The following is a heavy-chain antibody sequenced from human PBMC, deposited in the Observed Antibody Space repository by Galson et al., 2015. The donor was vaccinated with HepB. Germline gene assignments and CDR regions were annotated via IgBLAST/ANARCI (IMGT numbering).Heavy chain of an antibody. CDR1: GFTFSSYG. Sequence: SLRLSCAASGFTFSSYGMHWVRQAPGKGLEWVAVIWYDGSNKYYADFVKGRFTISRDNSKNTLYLQMNSLRAEDTAVYYCARVKDGYNPDYWGQGTLVTVSS. D-gene: IGHD5-24*01. CDR3: ARVKDGYNPDY. J-gene: IGHJ4*02. V-gene: IGHV3-33*01. CDR2: IWYDGSNK.